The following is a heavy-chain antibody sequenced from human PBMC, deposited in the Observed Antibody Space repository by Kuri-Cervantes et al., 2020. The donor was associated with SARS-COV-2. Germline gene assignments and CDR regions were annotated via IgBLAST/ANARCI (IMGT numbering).Heavy chain of an antibody. CDR2: IYYSGST. CDR3: ARLFESVNYYYGMDV. Sequence: SETLSLTCTVSGGSISSSSYYWGWIRQPPEKGLEWIGSIYYSGSTYYNPSLKSRVTISVDTSKNQFSLKLSSVTAADTAVYYCARLFESVNYYYGMDVWGQGTTVTVSS. CDR1: GGSISSSSYY. J-gene: IGHJ6*02. D-gene: IGHD3-22*01. V-gene: IGHV4-39*07.